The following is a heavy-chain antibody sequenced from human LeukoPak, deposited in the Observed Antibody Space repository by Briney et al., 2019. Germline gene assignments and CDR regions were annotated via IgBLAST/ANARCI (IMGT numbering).Heavy chain of an antibody. CDR1: GGSISSSSYY. V-gene: IGHV4-39*01. J-gene: IGHJ5*02. CDR2: IYYSGST. CDR3: ARRFNYDILTGYYNWFDP. Sequence: SETLSLTCTVSGGSISSSSYYWGWIRQPPGKGLEWIGSIYYSGSTYYNPSLKSRVTISVDTSKNQSSLKLSSVTAADTAVYYCARRFNYDILTGYYNWFDPWGQGTLVTVSS. D-gene: IGHD3-9*01.